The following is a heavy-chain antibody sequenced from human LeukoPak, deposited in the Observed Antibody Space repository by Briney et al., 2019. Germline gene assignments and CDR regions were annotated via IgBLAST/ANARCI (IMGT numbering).Heavy chain of an antibody. CDR2: IIPIFGTA. CDR3: ARTGYCSSTSCYFHYYIDV. Sequence: SVKVSCKASGGTFSSYAISWVRQAPGQGLEWMGGIIPIFGTANYAQKFQGRVTITADESTSTAYMELSSLRSEDTAVYYCARTGYCSSTSCYFHYYIDVWGKGTTVTVSS. CDR1: GGTFSSYA. V-gene: IGHV1-69*13. J-gene: IGHJ6*03. D-gene: IGHD2-2*01.